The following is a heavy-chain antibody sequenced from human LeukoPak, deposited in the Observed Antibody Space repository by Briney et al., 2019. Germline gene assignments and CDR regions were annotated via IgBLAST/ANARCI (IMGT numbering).Heavy chain of an antibody. CDR3: ARYPFDGYNYYFDY. Sequence: PSETLSLTCAVSGYSISSGYYWGWIRQPPGKGLEWIGSIYHSGSTYYNPSLKSRVTISVDTSKNQFSLKLSSLTAADTAVYYCARYPFDGYNYYFDYWGQGTLVTVSS. V-gene: IGHV4-38-2*01. J-gene: IGHJ4*02. CDR1: GYSISSGYY. D-gene: IGHD5-24*01. CDR2: IYHSGST.